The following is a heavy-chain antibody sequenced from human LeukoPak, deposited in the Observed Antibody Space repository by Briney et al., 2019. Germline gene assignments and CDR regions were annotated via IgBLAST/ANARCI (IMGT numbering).Heavy chain of an antibody. CDR3: ARXVAXPGYFYYGLDV. CDR1: GESLTSARSY. Sequence: PSETLSLTCPVSGESLTSARSYWTWIRQPPGKTLEWIGTVFHSGDTHYNPSLRSRLTFSVDTSNEQFSLKLRSVTAADSAIYYCARXVAXPGYFYYGLDVWGPGSTVTVSS. CDR2: VFHSGDT. V-gene: IGHV4-39*01. J-gene: IGHJ6*02.